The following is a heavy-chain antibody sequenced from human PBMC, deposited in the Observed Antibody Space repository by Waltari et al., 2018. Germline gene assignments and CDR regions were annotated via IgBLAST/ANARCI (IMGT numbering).Heavy chain of an antibody. CDR1: GFTVSSNY. CDR2: IYSGGST. V-gene: IGHV3-53*01. Sequence: EVQLVESGGGLIQPGGSLRLSCAAYGFTVSSNYMSWVRQAPGKGLEWVSVIYSGGSTYYADSVKGRFTISRDNSKNTLYLQMNSLRAEDTAVYYCARGGTTVTPRWYFDYWGQGTLVTVSS. J-gene: IGHJ4*02. D-gene: IGHD4-17*01. CDR3: ARGGTTVTPRWYFDY.